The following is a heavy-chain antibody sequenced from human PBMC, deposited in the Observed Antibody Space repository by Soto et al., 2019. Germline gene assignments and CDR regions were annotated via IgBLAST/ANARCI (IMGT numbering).Heavy chain of an antibody. CDR3: ARSWDYYDSSGNKNGAFDI. V-gene: IGHV1-3*01. J-gene: IGHJ3*02. D-gene: IGHD3-22*01. CDR2: INAGNGNT. Sequence: GASVKVSCKASGYTFTSYAMHWVRQAPGQRLEWMGWINAGNGNTKYSQKFQGRVTITRDTSASTAYMELSSLRSEDTAVYYCARSWDYYDSSGNKNGAFDIWGQGTMVTVSS. CDR1: GYTFTSYA.